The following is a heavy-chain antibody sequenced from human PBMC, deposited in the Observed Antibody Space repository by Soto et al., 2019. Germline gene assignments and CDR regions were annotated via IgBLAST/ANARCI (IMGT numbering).Heavy chain of an antibody. V-gene: IGHV3-33*01. CDR3: ARDRYVAEDGVVDY. Sequence: GGSLRLSCAASGFTFSSYGMHWVRQAPGKGLEWVAVIWYDGSNEYYADSVKGRFTISRDNSKNTLYLQMNSLRAEDTAVYYCARDRYVAEDGVVDYWGQGTLVTVSS. CDR2: IWYDGSNE. CDR1: GFTFSSYG. D-gene: IGHD6-13*01. J-gene: IGHJ4*02.